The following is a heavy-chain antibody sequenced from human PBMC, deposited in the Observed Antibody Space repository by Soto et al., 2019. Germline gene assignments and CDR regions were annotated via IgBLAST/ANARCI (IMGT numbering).Heavy chain of an antibody. J-gene: IGHJ3*02. CDR1: GGSFSGYY. V-gene: IGHV4-34*01. CDR2: INHSGST. Sequence: QVQLQQWGAGLLKPSETLSLTCAVYGGSFSGYYWSWIRQPPGKGLEWIGEINHSGSTNYNPSLKSRVTISVDTSKNQFSLKLSSVTAADTAVYYCARGLALRRYGDYPPASDIWGQGTMVTVSS. D-gene: IGHD4-17*01. CDR3: ARGLALRRYGDYPPASDI.